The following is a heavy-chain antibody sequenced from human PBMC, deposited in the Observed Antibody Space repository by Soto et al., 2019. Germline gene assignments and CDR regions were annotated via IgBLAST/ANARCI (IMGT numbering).Heavy chain of an antibody. CDR1: GGTFSSYA. CDR2: IIPIFGTA. V-gene: IGHV1-69*13. D-gene: IGHD6-19*01. Sequence: ASVKVSCRASGGTFSSYAISWVRQAPGQGLEWMGGIIPIFGTANYAQKFQGRVTITADEATSTAYMELSSLRSEDTAVYYCAGSKQWLANYYYYGMDVWGQGTTVTVSS. J-gene: IGHJ6*02. CDR3: AGSKQWLANYYYYGMDV.